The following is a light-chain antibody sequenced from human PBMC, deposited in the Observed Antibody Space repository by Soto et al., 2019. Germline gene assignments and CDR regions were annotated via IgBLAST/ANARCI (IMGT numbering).Light chain of an antibody. CDR3: QQRDIWPWT. CDR1: QGIRND. J-gene: IGKJ1*01. Sequence: IQMTQSPSSLSASVKDRDTIPCRASQGIRNDLGWYQQKPGKAPKLLIYFAFNLESGVPSRFSGSGSGTDFTLTISSLEPEDFAVYYCQQRDIWPWTLGQGAKVDI. V-gene: IGKV1-17*01. CDR2: FAF.